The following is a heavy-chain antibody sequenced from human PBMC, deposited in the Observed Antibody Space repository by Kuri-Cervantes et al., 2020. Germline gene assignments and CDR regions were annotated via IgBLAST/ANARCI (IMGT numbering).Heavy chain of an antibody. CDR3: ARVSDYYGSAPRGYFDY. J-gene: IGHJ4*02. D-gene: IGHD3-10*01. CDR2: IYHSGST. CDR1: GYSISSGYY. V-gene: IGHV4-38-2*02. Sequence: ETLSLTCTVSGYSISSGYYWGWIRQPPGKGLEWIGSIYHSGSTYYNPSLKSRVTISVDTSKNQFSLKLSSVTAADTAVYYCARVSDYYGSAPRGYFDYWGQGTLVTVSS.